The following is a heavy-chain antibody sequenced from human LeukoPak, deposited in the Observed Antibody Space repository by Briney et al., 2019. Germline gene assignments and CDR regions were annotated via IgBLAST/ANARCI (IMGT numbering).Heavy chain of an antibody. CDR3: ARDSGYPRAHGFDI. Sequence: GGSLRLSCAASGFTFSSYWMHWVRQAPGKGLEWVSSISSSSSYIYYADSVKGRFTISRDNDKNSLYLQMNSLRAEDTAVYYCARDSGYPRAHGFDIWGQGTMVTVSS. CDR2: ISSSSSYI. D-gene: IGHD3-22*01. J-gene: IGHJ3*02. V-gene: IGHV3-21*01. CDR1: GFTFSSYW.